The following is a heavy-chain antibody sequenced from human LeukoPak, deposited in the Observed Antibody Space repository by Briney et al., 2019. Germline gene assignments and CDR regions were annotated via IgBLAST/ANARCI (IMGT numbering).Heavy chain of an antibody. Sequence: GESLKISCKGSGYSFTSYWIGWVRQMPGKGLEWMGWMNPNSGNTGYAQKFQGRVTMTRNTSISTAYMELSSLRSEDTAVYYCAVYSSGRSIDYWGQGTLVTVSS. CDR1: GYSFTSYW. CDR2: MNPNSGNT. CDR3: AVYSSGRSIDY. V-gene: IGHV1-8*02. J-gene: IGHJ4*02. D-gene: IGHD6-19*01.